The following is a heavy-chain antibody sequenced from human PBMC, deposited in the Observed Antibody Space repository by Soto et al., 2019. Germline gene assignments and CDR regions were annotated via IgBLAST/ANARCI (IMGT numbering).Heavy chain of an antibody. J-gene: IGHJ5*02. V-gene: IGHV4-34*01. CDR3: ARGTDTAMVTGWFDP. Sequence: QVQLQQWGAGLLKPSETLSLTCAVYGGSFSGYYWSWIRQPPGKGLEWIGEINHSGSTKYNPSLKSRVTISVDTSTNQFSLKLSSVTAADTAVYYCARGTDTAMVTGWFDPWGQGTLVTVSS. D-gene: IGHD5-18*01. CDR2: INHSGST. CDR1: GGSFSGYY.